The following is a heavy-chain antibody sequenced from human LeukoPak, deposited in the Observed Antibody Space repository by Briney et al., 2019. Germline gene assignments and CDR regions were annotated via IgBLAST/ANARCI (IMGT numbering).Heavy chain of an antibody. Sequence: GGSLRLSCAASGFTFSTYAMSRVRLAPGKGLEWASGISGSGGSTYYADSVKGRFTSSRDNSNNTLYVQMNSLRVEDTAVYYCAKSGGLSGSGRLAMDVWGQGTTVTVSS. CDR3: AKSGGLSGSGRLAMDV. CDR2: ISGSGGST. CDR1: GFTFSTYA. V-gene: IGHV3-23*01. J-gene: IGHJ6*02. D-gene: IGHD3-10*01.